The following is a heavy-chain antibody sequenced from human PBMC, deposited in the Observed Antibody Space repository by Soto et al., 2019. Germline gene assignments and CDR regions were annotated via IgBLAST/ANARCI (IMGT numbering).Heavy chain of an antibody. CDR2: INPAESDI. Sequence: GEPLKISCQGSGYNFTSNWIGWGLQRNGKGLEWMGIINPAESDIKYSPSFQGQVTISADKSLGTAYLQWSSLKASDTAMYYCARHPTDDASRNIDFWGQGTLVTVSS. J-gene: IGHJ4*02. D-gene: IGHD2-2*01. CDR3: ARHPTDDASRNIDF. CDR1: GYNFTSNW. V-gene: IGHV5-51*01.